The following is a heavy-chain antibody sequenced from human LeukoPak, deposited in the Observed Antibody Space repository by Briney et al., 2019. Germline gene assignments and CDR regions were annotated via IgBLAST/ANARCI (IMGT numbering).Heavy chain of an antibody. Sequence: PGGSLRLSCSASGFTFSSYAMHWVRQAPGKGLEYVSAISSNGGSTYYADSVKGRFTISRDNSKNTLYLQMNSLRAEDTAVYYCARSFLSIAAAATDYWGQGTLVTVSS. J-gene: IGHJ4*02. CDR3: ARSFLSIAAAATDY. V-gene: IGHV3-64*04. CDR1: GFTFSSYA. CDR2: ISSNGGST. D-gene: IGHD6-13*01.